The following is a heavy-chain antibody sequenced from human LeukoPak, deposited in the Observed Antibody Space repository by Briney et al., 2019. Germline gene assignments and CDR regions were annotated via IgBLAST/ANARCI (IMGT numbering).Heavy chain of an antibody. CDR2: MYNSGST. CDR3: ARGIESYGDYGY. J-gene: IGHJ4*02. Sequence: PSETLSLTCTVSGGSISSYYWGWIRQPPGHGLEWIAYMYNSGSTNYNPSLKSRVTISIDTSKNQFSLKLSSLTAADTAIYYCARGIESYGDYGYWGQGILVTVSS. D-gene: IGHD4-17*01. CDR1: GGSISSYY. V-gene: IGHV4-59*01.